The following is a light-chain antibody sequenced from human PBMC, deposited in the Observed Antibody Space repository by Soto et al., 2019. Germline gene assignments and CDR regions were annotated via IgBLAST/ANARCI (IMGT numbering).Light chain of an antibody. CDR1: QSINRY. CDR2: GAS. Sequence: DIQMTQSPSSLSASVGDRVTITCRASQSINRYLNWYQQQPGKAPKLLIYGASTLQGGVPSRISGSGSGTDFTLTISSLQPEDFASYYCQQSYSTPPTFGQGTRLEIK. J-gene: IGKJ5*01. CDR3: QQSYSTPPT. V-gene: IGKV1-39*01.